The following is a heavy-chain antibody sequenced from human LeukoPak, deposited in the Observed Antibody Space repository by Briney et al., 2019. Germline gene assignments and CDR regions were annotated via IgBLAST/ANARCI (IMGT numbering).Heavy chain of an antibody. CDR2: INPSGGTT. V-gene: IGHV1-46*01. Sequence: ASVKVSCKASGYTFTSYSLNWVRQAPGQGLEWMGTINPSGGTTKYAQKFQGRITMTRDTSTSTVYMELSSLRSEDTAVYYCGRTGWELGIDYWGQGTLVTVSS. CDR3: GRTGWELGIDY. J-gene: IGHJ4*02. CDR1: GYTFTSYS. D-gene: IGHD1-26*01.